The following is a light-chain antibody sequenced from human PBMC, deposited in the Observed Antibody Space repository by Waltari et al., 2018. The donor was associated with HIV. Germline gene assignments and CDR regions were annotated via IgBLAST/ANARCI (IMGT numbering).Light chain of an antibody. CDR3: QQYNSSPHT. Sequence: DIVMTQSPDSLAVSLGERATINCKSSQSVLYSSNNKNYLAWYQQKPGQPPKLHFYWASTPESGLPDRFGGSGSVTHFTITVGSLQAEDVSSYYCQQYNSSPHTSRGGTKVEIK. J-gene: IGKJ4*01. CDR1: QSVLYSSNNKNY. CDR2: WAS. V-gene: IGKV4-1*01.